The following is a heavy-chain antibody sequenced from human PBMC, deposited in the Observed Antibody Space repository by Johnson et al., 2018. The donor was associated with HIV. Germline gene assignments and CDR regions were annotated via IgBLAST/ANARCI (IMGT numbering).Heavy chain of an antibody. J-gene: IGHJ3*02. Sequence: VQLVESGGGLVQRGGSLRLSCAASGFTFNTYVMNWVRQAPGKGLEWVSLIAASGDSTYYADSVRGRFTISRDNSKNTLYLQINSLRAEDTAVYYCVNWAYYYGSGYAFDIWGQGTMVTVSS. D-gene: IGHD3-10*01. CDR3: VNWAYYYGSGYAFDI. CDR1: GFTFNTYV. CDR2: IAASGDST. V-gene: IGHV3-23*04.